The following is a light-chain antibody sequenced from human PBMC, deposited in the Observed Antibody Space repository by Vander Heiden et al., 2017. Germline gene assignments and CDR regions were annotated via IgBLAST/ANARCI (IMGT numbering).Light chain of an antibody. Sequence: AIWMTQSPSLRSASAGERVTISCPMSPGISSYLALSPQKPGKAPVLLIHASPTLQSGVPLTFRGSGSGTDFTLTIRCMQSEDYATYYCQQDYSFPPIFGGGTKVEIK. V-gene: IGKV1D-8*02. CDR2: ASP. CDR3: QQDYSFPPI. CDR1: PGISSY. J-gene: IGKJ4*01.